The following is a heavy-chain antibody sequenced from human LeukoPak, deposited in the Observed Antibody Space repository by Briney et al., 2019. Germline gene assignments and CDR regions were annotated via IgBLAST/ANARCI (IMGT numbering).Heavy chain of an antibody. Sequence: PSETLSLTCTVSGGSISSSSYYWGWIRQPPGKGLEWIGEINHSGSTNYNPSLKSRVTISVDTSKNQFSLKLSSVTAADTAVYYCARALYGGKDWGQETLVTVSS. D-gene: IGHD4-23*01. CDR3: ARALYGGKD. J-gene: IGHJ4*02. CDR1: GGSISSSSYY. CDR2: INHSGST. V-gene: IGHV4-39*07.